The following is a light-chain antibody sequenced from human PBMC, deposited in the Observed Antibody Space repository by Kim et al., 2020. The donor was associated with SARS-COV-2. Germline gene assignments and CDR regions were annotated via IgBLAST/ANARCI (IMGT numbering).Light chain of an antibody. CDR3: QAWDSGTAVV. V-gene: IGLV3-1*01. Sequence: SPGQTASITCSGDKLGDKYVFWYQQKTGQSPVLVIYQDTKRPSGIPERFSASNSGNTATLTISGTQATDEADYYCQAWDSGTAVVFGGGTQLTVL. J-gene: IGLJ2*01. CDR1: KLGDKY. CDR2: QDT.